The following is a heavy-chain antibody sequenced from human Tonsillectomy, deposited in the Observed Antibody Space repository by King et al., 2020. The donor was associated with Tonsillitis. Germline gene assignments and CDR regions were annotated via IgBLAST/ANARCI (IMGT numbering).Heavy chain of an antibody. D-gene: IGHD3-10*01. CDR3: ARSFGSGSFDYYFDY. CDR1: GFTFSSYG. J-gene: IGHJ4*02. CDR2: ISGSSSTI. V-gene: IGHV3-48*01. Sequence: VQLVESGGGLVQPGGSLRLSCTASGFTFSSYGMSWVRQAPGKGLEWVSYISGSSSTIYCADSIKGQFTISRDNAKNSLYLQMDSLRAEDTALYYCARSFGSGSFDYYFDYWGQGTLVTVSS.